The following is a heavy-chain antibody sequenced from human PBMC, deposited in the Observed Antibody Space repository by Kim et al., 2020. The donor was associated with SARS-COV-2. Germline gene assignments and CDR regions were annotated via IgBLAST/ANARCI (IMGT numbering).Heavy chain of an antibody. CDR2: ITYDGSEK. J-gene: IGHJ6*02. CDR1: GFIFSNHG. V-gene: IGHV3-7*01. Sequence: GGSLRLSCAASGFIFSNHGMHWVRQAPGKGLEWVAIITYDGSEKYYVDSVKGRFTISRDNAKKSGYLQMNSLRAEDTAVYYCAKDWDVWGHGTTVTVSS. CDR3: AKDWDV.